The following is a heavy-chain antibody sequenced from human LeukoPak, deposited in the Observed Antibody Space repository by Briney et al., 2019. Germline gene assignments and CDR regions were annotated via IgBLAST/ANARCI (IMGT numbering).Heavy chain of an antibody. V-gene: IGHV4-39*01. D-gene: IGHD6-19*01. CDR3: ARQEWLVFDY. CDR1: GGSLSSSSYY. Sequence: PSETLSLTCTVSGGSLSSSSYYWCWIRQPPGKGLEWIGSIYYSGSTYYNPSLKSRVTISVDTSKNQFSLKLSSVTAADTAVYYCARQEWLVFDYWGQGTLVTVSS. J-gene: IGHJ4*02. CDR2: IYYSGST.